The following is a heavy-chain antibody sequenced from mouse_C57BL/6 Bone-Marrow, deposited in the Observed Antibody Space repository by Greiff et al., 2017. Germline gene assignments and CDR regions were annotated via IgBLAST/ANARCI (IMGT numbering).Heavy chain of an antibody. CDR3: ASHYGYDKDWFAY. Sequence: EVQLQQSGPELVKPGASVKISCKASGYSFTDYNMNWVKQSNGKSLEWIGVINPNYGTTSYNQKFKGKATLTVDQSSSTAYMQLSSLTSEDSAVYYCASHYGYDKDWFAYWGQGTLVTVSA. CDR2: INPNYGTT. J-gene: IGHJ3*01. D-gene: IGHD2-2*01. V-gene: IGHV1-39*01. CDR1: GYSFTDYN.